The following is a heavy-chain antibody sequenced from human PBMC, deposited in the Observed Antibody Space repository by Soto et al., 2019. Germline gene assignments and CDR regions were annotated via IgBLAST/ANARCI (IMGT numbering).Heavy chain of an antibody. J-gene: IGHJ6*03. Sequence: GGSLRLSCAASGFTFSSYGMHWVRQAPGKGLEWVAFISYDGTNKYDVDSVKGRFTISRDNSKNMLYLQMNSLRAEDTAVYYCHKALLVGGPTYHYYYRDVGG. D-gene: IGHD3-10*01. V-gene: IGHV3-30*18. CDR2: ISYDGTNK. CDR1: GFTFSSYG. CDR3: HKALLVGGPTYHYYYRDV.